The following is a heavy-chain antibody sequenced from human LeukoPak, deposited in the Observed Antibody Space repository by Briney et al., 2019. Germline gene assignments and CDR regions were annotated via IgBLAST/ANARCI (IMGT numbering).Heavy chain of an antibody. CDR3: AKSGKYSSSWYYFDY. Sequence: GGSLRLSCAASGFTFSSFGMIWVRQAPGKGLEWVSAISGSGNTTYYADSVKGRFTISRDNSKNTLYLQMKSLRAEDTAVYYCAKSGKYSSSWYYFDYWGQGTLVTVSS. CDR1: GFTFSSFG. V-gene: IGHV3-23*01. J-gene: IGHJ4*02. CDR2: ISGSGNTT. D-gene: IGHD6-13*01.